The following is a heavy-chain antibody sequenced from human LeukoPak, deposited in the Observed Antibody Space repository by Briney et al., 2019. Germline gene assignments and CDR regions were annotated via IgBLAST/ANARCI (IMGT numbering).Heavy chain of an antibody. CDR3: ARGASLGVFSGSYTNFGY. V-gene: IGHV4-59*01. CDR2: IYYSGST. D-gene: IGHD1-26*01. J-gene: IGHJ4*02. CDR1: GGSLSSYY. Sequence: SETLSLTCTVSGGSLSSYYWSWIRQPPGKGLEWIGYIYYSGSTNYNPSLKSRVTISVDTSKNQFSLKLSSVTAADTAVYYCARGASLGVFSGSYTNFGYWGQGTLVTVSS.